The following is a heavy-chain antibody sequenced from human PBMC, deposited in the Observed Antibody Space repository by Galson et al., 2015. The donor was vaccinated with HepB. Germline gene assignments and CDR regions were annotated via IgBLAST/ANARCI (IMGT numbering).Heavy chain of an antibody. CDR1: GFTFSSHW. CDR2: VNSDGSDT. CDR3: AGHYYYTMDV. J-gene: IGHJ6*02. V-gene: IGHV3-74*01. Sequence: SLRLSCAASGFTFSSHWMYWVRQDPGKGLVWVSHVNSDGSDTYYADSVKGRFTISRDNAKNTLYLQMNSLRDEDTAVYCCAGHYYYTMDVWGQGTTVTVSS.